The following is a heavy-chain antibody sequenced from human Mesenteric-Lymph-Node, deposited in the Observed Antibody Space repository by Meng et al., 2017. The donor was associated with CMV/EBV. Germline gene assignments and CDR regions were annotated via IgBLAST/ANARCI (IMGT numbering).Heavy chain of an antibody. J-gene: IGHJ4*02. D-gene: IGHD3-3*01. CDR3: AHRYYDFWSGIADY. CDR2: IYWNDDK. V-gene: IGHV2-5*01. CDR1: WFSLSTSGVG. Sequence: SGPTLVKPPQTLTLNCTFSWFSLSTSGVGVGWIRQPPGKALEWLALIYWNDDKRYSPSLKSRLTITKDTSKNQVVLTMTNMDPVDTATYYCAHRYYDFWSGIADYWGQGTLVTVSS.